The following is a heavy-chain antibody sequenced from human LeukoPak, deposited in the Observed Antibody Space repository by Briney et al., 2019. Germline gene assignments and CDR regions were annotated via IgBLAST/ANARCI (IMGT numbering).Heavy chain of an antibody. CDR1: GGSISSGGYS. Sequence: PSETLSLTCAVSGGSISSGGYSWSWIRQPPGKGLEWIGYIYHSGSTYYNPSLKSRVTISVDRSKNQFSLKLSSVTAADTAVYYCARRIAARDYYYMDVWGKGTTVTVSS. J-gene: IGHJ6*03. CDR3: ARRIAARDYYYMDV. CDR2: IYHSGST. V-gene: IGHV4-30-2*01. D-gene: IGHD6-6*01.